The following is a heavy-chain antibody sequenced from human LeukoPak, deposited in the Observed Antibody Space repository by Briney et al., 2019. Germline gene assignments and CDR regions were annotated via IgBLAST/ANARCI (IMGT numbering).Heavy chain of an antibody. J-gene: IGHJ4*02. Sequence: LSLTCTVSGGSISNYYWSWLRQPPGKGLEWVSGISWNSGSIGYADSVKGRFTISRDNAKNSLYLQMNSLRAEDTALYYCARDLSGSSETFDYWGQGTLVTVSS. CDR3: ARDLSGSSETFDY. D-gene: IGHD1-26*01. V-gene: IGHV3-9*01. CDR1: GGSISNYY. CDR2: ISWNSGSI.